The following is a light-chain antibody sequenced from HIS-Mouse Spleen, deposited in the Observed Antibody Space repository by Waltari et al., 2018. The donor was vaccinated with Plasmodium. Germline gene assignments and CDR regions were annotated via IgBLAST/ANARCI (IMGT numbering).Light chain of an antibody. CDR3: QQYNNWSFT. V-gene: IGKV3-15*01. J-gene: IGKJ3*01. CDR1: QSVRSN. CDR2: GAS. Sequence: EIVMTQSPATLPVPPGQRATLSCRASQSVRSNLAWYQQKPGQAPRLLIYGASTRATGIPARFSGSGSGTEFTLTISSLQSEDFAVYYCQQYNNWSFTFGPGTKVDIK.